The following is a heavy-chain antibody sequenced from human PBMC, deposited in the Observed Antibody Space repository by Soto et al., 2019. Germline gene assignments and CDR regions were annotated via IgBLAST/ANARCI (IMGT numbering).Heavy chain of an antibody. V-gene: IGHV4-4*03. J-gene: IGHJ4*02. D-gene: IGHD3-10*01. CDR2: IYHSGST. CDR1: SGSISSSNW. CDR3: ARVRQRDYYGSGSYVY. Sequence: LRETLSLTCAVSSGSISSSNWWSWVRPPPGKGLEWIGEIYHSGSTNYNPSLKSRVTISVDKSKNQFSLKLSSVTAADTAVYYCARVRQRDYYGSGSYVYWGQGTLVTVSS.